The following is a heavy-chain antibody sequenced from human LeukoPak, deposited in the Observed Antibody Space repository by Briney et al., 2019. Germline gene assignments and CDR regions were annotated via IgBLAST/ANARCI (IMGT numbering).Heavy chain of an antibody. CDR3: ARSPYLYNWLDP. V-gene: IGHV3-53*01. J-gene: IGHJ5*02. D-gene: IGHD3-10*01. CDR2: IYSGGST. CDR1: GFTVSSNY. Sequence: GGSLRLSCAASGFTVSSNYMSWVRQAPGKGLEWVSVIYSGGSTYYADSVKGRFTISRDNSKNTLYLQMNSLRAEDTAVYYCARSPYLYNWLDPWGQGTLVTVSS.